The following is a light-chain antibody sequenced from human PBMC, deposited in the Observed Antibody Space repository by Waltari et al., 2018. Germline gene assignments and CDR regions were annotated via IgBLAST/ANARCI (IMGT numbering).Light chain of an antibody. Sequence: EIVLTQSPGTLSLSPGERATLSCRASQSVSRTLAWYQQKPGQAPRLLISGASPRATGIPERFSGGGSGTDFSLTISRLEPEDFAVYYCQHYVRLPVTFGQGTKVEIK. CDR3: QHYVRLPVT. CDR2: GAS. V-gene: IGKV3-20*01. CDR1: QSVSRT. J-gene: IGKJ1*01.